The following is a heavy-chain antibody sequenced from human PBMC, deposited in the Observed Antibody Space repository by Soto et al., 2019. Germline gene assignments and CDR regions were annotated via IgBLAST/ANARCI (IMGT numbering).Heavy chain of an antibody. Sequence: SETLSLTCTVSGGSISSYYWSWIRQHPGKGLEWIGYIYYSGSTYYNPSLKSRVTISVDTSKNQFSLKLSSVTAADTAVYYCARMVRGVRWFDPWRQGTLVTVSS. CDR1: GGSISSYY. J-gene: IGHJ5*02. D-gene: IGHD3-10*01. CDR3: ARMVRGVRWFDP. V-gene: IGHV4-59*06. CDR2: IYYSGST.